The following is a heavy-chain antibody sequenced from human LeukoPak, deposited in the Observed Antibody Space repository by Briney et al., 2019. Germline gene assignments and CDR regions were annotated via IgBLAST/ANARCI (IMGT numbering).Heavy chain of an antibody. Sequence: SDTLSLTCTVSGGSISTYYWSWIRRPPGKGLEWIAYIHASGPTNYNPSLTSRITISVDTSKTQFSLKLSSVTAADTAVYYCARHDAGIAARPFDNWGQGTLVTVSS. V-gene: IGHV4-4*09. CDR3: ARHDAGIAARPFDN. J-gene: IGHJ4*02. D-gene: IGHD6-6*01. CDR2: IHASGPT. CDR1: GGSISTYY.